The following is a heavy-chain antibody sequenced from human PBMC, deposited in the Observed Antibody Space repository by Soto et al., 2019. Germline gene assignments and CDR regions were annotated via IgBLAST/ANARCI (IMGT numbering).Heavy chain of an antibody. CDR1: GYTFTGYY. CDR3: ARSFSTETPYYFDY. CDR2: INPNSGGT. Sequence: ASVKVSCKASGYTFTGYYMHWVRQAPGQGLEWMGWINPNSGGTNYAQKFQGWVTMTRDTSISTAYMELSRLRSDDTAVYYCARSFSTETPYYFDYGGRGPRVPVSS. D-gene: IGHD4-4*01. V-gene: IGHV1-2*04. J-gene: IGHJ4*02.